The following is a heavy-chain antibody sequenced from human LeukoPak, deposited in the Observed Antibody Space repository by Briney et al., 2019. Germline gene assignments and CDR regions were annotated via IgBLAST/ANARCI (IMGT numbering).Heavy chain of an antibody. CDR3: ARMILLLGDVLTVPPRGFDY. V-gene: IGHV1-18*01. Sequence: ASVKLSCKASGYTFTTYGISWVRQAPGQGLEWLGRISVYYGNTNYAQKLQGRVTTTTDTSTSTAYMELRSLRSDDTAVYYCARMILLLGDVLTVPPRGFDYWGQGTLVTVSS. D-gene: IGHD3-9*01. CDR1: GYTFTTYG. J-gene: IGHJ4*02. CDR2: ISVYYGNT.